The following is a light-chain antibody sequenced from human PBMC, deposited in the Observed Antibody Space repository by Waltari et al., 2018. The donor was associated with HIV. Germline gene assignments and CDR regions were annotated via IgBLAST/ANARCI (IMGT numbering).Light chain of an antibody. V-gene: IGKV1-5*03. CDR1: QSIATP. Sequence: DIQMLQSPYPSSASLGDRVTTTCRASQSIATPLAWYPQKPGKSPKLLICRASNLETGVPPRFSGSGSGTEFSLTINALQADDFATYYCQQSDGGSRTFGQGTTV. J-gene: IGKJ1*01. CDR3: QQSDGGSRT. CDR2: RAS.